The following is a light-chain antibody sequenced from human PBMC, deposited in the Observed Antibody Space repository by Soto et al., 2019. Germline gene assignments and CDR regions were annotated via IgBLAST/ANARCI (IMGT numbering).Light chain of an antibody. CDR3: QQYGRSPPEYT. V-gene: IGKV3-20*01. CDR1: QTISSNY. CDR2: GAS. Sequence: EIVLTQSPGTLSLSAGERATLSCRASQTISSNYLAWYQQKPGQAPRLLIFGASYRATGIPDRFSGSGSGTDFTLTISRLDPEDFAVYYCQQYGRSPPEYTFGPGTKVDIK. J-gene: IGKJ3*01.